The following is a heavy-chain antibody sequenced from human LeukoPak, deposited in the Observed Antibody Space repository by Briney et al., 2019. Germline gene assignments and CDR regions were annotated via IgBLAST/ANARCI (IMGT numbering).Heavy chain of an antibody. J-gene: IGHJ4*02. CDR3: AKGRKISSTSCYTPFDY. V-gene: IGHV3-30*04. D-gene: IGHD2-2*02. Sequence: PGGSLRLSCAASGFTFSSYAMHWVRQAPGKGLEWVAVISYDGSNKYYADSVKGRFTISRDNSKNTLYLQMNSLRAEDTAVYYCAKGRKISSTSCYTPFDYWGQGTLVTVSS. CDR2: ISYDGSNK. CDR1: GFTFSSYA.